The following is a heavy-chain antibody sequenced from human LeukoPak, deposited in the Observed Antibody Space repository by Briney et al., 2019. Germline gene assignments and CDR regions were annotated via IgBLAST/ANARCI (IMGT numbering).Heavy chain of an antibody. J-gene: IGHJ4*02. CDR2: INPNSGGT. V-gene: IGHV1-2*02. D-gene: IGHD1-26*01. Sequence: ASVKVSCKASGYTFTGYYMHWVRQAPGQGLEWMGWINPNSGGTKYAQKFQGRVTMTRDTSISTAYMELSRLRSDDTAVYYCARDRTKWELGYWGQGTLVTVSS. CDR3: ARDRTKWELGY. CDR1: GYTFTGYY.